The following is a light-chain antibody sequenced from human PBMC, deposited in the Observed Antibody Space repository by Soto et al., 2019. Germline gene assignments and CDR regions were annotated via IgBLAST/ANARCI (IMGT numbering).Light chain of an antibody. CDR2: GTS. Sequence: EIGLTQSPGTLSLSPGERATLSCRASQGVTPAYLAWYQHKPGQAPRLLIYGTSNRATGIPDRFSGSGSGTDFTLTISRLEPEDFAVYSCQQYGGSPLFTFGPGTKVDFK. CDR3: QQYGGSPLFT. V-gene: IGKV3-20*01. J-gene: IGKJ3*01. CDR1: QGVTPAY.